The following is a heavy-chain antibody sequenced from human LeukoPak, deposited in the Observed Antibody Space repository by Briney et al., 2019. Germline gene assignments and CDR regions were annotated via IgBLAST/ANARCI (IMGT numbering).Heavy chain of an antibody. J-gene: IGHJ5*02. D-gene: IGHD4-17*01. CDR3: ARGGSPSYGDYVWFDP. V-gene: IGHV4-59*01. CDR2: IYYSGST. Sequence: PSETLSLTCTVSGVSISSYYWSWIRQPPGKGLEWIGYIYYSGSTNYNPSLKSRVTISVDTSKNQFSLKLSSVTAADTAVYYCARGGSPSYGDYVWFDPWGQGTLVTVSS. CDR1: GVSISSYY.